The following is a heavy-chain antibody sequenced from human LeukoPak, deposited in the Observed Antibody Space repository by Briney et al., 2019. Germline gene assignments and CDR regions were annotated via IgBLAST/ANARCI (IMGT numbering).Heavy chain of an antibody. D-gene: IGHD6-13*01. CDR2: ISAYNGDT. Sequence: EASVKVSCKASGYTFTAYGVTWVRQAPRQGLEWMGWISAYNGDTNYAQKFQDRFTMTTDTSTNTAYMELRSLRSDDTAVYYCARDHSSSCQLLDYWGQGTLVTVSS. J-gene: IGHJ4*02. V-gene: IGHV1-18*01. CDR3: ARDHSSSCQLLDY. CDR1: GYTFTAYG.